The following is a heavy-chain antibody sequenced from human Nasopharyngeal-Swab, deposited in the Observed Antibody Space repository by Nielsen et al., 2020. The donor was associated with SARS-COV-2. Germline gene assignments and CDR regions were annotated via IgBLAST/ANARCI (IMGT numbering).Heavy chain of an antibody. V-gene: IGHV1-24*01. D-gene: IGHD4-17*01. Sequence: ASVKVSCKASGYTFTGYYMHWVRQAPGKGLEWMGGFDPEDGETIYAQKFQGRVTMTEDTSTDTAYMELSSLRSEDTAVYYCAPFDYGVSPEPLPFDYWGQGTLVTVSS. J-gene: IGHJ4*02. CDR3: APFDYGVSPEPLPFDY. CDR2: FDPEDGET. CDR1: GYTFTGYY.